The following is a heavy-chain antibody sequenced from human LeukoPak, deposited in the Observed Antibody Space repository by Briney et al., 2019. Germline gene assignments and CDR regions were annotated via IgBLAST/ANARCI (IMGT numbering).Heavy chain of an antibody. CDR2: IDYSGNT. Sequence: PSETLSLTCTVSAGSLTSGYFWGWVRQPPGKGLEWIGSIDYSGNTYYNPSLKSRLTISLDTSKNQFSLRLNSVTAADTAVYYCGRDQGQFDIDYWGPGTLVTVSS. CDR3: GRDQGQFDIDY. V-gene: IGHV4-39*07. D-gene: IGHD3-10*01. J-gene: IGHJ4*02. CDR1: AGSLTSGYF.